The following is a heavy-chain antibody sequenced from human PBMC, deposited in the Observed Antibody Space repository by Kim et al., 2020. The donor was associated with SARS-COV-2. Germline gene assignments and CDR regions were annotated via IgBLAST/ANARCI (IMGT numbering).Heavy chain of an antibody. J-gene: IGHJ4*02. CDR3: ARGGSGSYRSYFDY. V-gene: IGHV3-30-3*01. D-gene: IGHD3-10*01. Sequence: GGSLRLSCAASGFTFSSYAMHWVRQAPGKGLEWVAVISYDGSNKYYADSVKGRFTISRDNSKNTLYLQMNSLRAEDTAVYYCARGGSGSYRSYFDYWGQG. CDR1: GFTFSSYA. CDR2: ISYDGSNK.